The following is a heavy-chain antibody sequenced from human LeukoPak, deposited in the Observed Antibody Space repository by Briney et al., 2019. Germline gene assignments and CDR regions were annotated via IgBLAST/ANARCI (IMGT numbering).Heavy chain of an antibody. Sequence: GGSLRLSCAASGSTFSSYGMNWVRQAPGKGLEWVSYIGTSSSTIYYADSVKGRFTISRDNAKNSLYLQMNSLRDEDTAVYYCARHDYGGNSGDYWGQGTLVTVSS. D-gene: IGHD4-23*01. V-gene: IGHV3-48*02. J-gene: IGHJ4*02. CDR2: IGTSSSTI. CDR1: GSTFSSYG. CDR3: ARHDYGGNSGDY.